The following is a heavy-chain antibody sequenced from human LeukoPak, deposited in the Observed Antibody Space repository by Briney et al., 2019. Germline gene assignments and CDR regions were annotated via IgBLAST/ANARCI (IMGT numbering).Heavy chain of an antibody. CDR3: ARASTYSGSYYYYMDV. Sequence: ASVKVSCKASGYTFTGYYMHWVRQAPGQGLEWMGWINPNSGGTNYAQKFQGRVTMTRDTSISTAYMELSRLRSDDTAVYYCARASTYSGSYYYYMDVWGKGTTVTVSS. V-gene: IGHV1-2*02. CDR1: GYTFTGYY. D-gene: IGHD1-26*01. J-gene: IGHJ6*03. CDR2: INPNSGGT.